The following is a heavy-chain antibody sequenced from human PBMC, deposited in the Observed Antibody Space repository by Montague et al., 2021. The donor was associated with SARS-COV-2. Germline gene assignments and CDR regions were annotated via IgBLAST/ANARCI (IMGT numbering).Heavy chain of an antibody. CDR3: ARGQGEITMIVVVLTAAANYFDY. CDR2: VYYTGNT. D-gene: IGHD3-22*01. Sequence: SETLSLTRTVAGGSVSTNVFSWGWIRQPPGKGLEWIGNVYYTGNTYYNPSLKSRVSISVDTSKNQFSLKLNSVTAADTAVYYCARGQGEITMIVVVLTAAANYFDYWGQGTLVTVSP. CDR1: GGSVSTNVFS. V-gene: IGHV4-39*07. J-gene: IGHJ4*02.